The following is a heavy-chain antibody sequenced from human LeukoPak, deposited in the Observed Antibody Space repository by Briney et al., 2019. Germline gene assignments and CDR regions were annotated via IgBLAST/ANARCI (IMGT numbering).Heavy chain of an antibody. J-gene: IGHJ4*02. Sequence: SETLSLTCTVSGGSISSRSCCWGWIRQPPGKGLEWIGTIYYSGSTYYNPSLKSRVTISVDTSKNQFSLRLSSVTAADTAIYYCARQVYSGTHYFDYWGQGTLVSVSS. CDR3: ARQVYSGTHYFDY. D-gene: IGHD1-26*01. CDR1: GGSISSRSCC. CDR2: IYYSGST. V-gene: IGHV4-39*01.